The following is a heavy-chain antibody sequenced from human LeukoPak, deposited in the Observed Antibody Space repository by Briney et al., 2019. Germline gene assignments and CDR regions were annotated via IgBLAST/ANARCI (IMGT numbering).Heavy chain of an antibody. V-gene: IGHV4-4*07. CDR3: ARVHDFWSGYYPSYYFDY. D-gene: IGHD3-3*01. Sequence: SETLSLTCTVSGGSISSYYWSWIRQPAGKGLEWIGRIYTSGSTNYNPSLKSRVTMSVDTSKNQFSLKLSSVTAADTAVYYCARVHDFWSGYYPSYYFDYWGQGTLATVSS. CDR2: IYTSGST. J-gene: IGHJ4*02. CDR1: GGSISSYY.